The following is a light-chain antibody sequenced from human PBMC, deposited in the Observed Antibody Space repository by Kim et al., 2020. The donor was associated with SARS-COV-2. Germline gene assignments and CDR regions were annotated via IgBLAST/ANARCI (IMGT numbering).Light chain of an antibody. CDR1: QTITTY. J-gene: IGKJ4*01. CDR3: QQSDRPPLT. CDR2: GAS. V-gene: IGKV1-39*01. Sequence: AVVGDRVTITCRASQTITTYLIWYQQTPGKAPNLLIYGASTLQPGVPSRFSGSGSGTDFTLTISNVQPEDVATYYCQQSDRPPLTFGGGTKVDIK.